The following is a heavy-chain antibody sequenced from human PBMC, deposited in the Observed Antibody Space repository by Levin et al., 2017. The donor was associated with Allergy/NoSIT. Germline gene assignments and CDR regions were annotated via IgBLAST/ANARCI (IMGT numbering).Heavy chain of an antibody. V-gene: IGHV3-7*01. CDR2: IKHDGSEK. CDR1: GFTFSAYW. CDR3: ARYHGGNRFDP. Sequence: GGSLRLSCAASGFTFSAYWMSWVRQAPGKGLEWVANIKHDGSEKYYVDSVKGRFTISRDNAKNLLYLQMSSLRAEDTAIFYCARYHGGNRFDPWGQGTLVTVSS. J-gene: IGHJ5*02. D-gene: IGHD3-16*01.